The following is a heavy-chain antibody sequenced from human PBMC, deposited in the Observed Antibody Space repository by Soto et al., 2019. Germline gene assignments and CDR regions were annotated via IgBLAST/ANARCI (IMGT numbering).Heavy chain of an antibody. CDR3: AKDRTVTTYEHPSYYYLDV. J-gene: IGHJ6*03. Sequence: GGSLRLSCAASGFTFSSYAMSWVRQAPGKGLEWVSAISGGGSNSYYADSVKGRFTISRDNSKNTLNLQMNSLRAEDTAVYYCAKDRTVTTYEHPSYYYLDVWGKGTTVTVSS. CDR1: GFTFSSYA. V-gene: IGHV3-23*01. D-gene: IGHD4-17*01. CDR2: ISGGGSNS.